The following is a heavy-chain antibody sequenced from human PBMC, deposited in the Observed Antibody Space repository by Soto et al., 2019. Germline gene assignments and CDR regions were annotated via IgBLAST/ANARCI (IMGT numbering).Heavy chain of an antibody. CDR3: ARDLVPVADTMVRGVMGYYFDY. CDR2: ISAYNGNT. J-gene: IGHJ4*02. Sequence: QVQLVQSGAEVKKPGASVKVSCKASGYTFTSYGISWVRQAPGQGLVWMGWISAYNGNTNYAQKLQGRVTMTTDTSTSTAYRELRSLRSDDTAVYYGARDLVPVADTMVRGVMGYYFDYWGQGTLVTVSS. D-gene: IGHD3-10*01. CDR1: GYTFTSYG. V-gene: IGHV1-18*01.